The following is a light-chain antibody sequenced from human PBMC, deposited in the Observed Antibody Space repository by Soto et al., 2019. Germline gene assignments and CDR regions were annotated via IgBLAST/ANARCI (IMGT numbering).Light chain of an antibody. CDR2: GNT. CDR1: SSNIGAGYD. Sequence: QSVLTQPPSMSGAPGQRVTISCTGSSSNIGAGYDVHWYQLLPGTAPKLLIYGNTNRPSGVPDRFSGSKSGTSASLAITGRQAEDEADYYCQSHASSLKTWEFGGGTKRTVL. V-gene: IGLV1-40*01. J-gene: IGLJ3*02. CDR3: QSHASSLKTWE.